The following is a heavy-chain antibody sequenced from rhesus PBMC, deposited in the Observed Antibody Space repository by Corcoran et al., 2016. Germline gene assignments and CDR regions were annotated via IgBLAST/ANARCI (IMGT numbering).Heavy chain of an antibody. D-gene: IGHD6-37*01. Sequence: QLQLQESGPGLAKPSETLSVTCSVSGGAISSTSWTLTRPSPGKGREWIGRICGDDRSTDYNPSLKSRVTISTDTSKTQFSLKVDSVTAADTAVYYCVGLMVAGPVEYWGQGVLVTVSS. CDR2: ICGDDRST. J-gene: IGHJ4*01. CDR3: VGLMVAGPVEY. V-gene: IGHV4-173*01. CDR1: GGAISSTS.